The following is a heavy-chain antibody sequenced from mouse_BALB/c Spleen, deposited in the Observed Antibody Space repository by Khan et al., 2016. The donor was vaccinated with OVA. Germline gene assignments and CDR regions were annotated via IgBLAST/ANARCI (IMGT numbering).Heavy chain of an antibody. CDR3: ARKNYYGYAMDY. CDR1: GYSITSGYA. V-gene: IGHV3-2*02. D-gene: IGHD1-1*01. J-gene: IGHJ4*01. Sequence: EVELVESGPGLVKPSQSLSLTCTVTGYSITSGYAWNWIRQFPGNKLEWMGYISYSGSTSYNPSHRSRISITRDTSKNQFFLQLNSVTTEDTATYYCARKNYYGYAMDYWGQGTSVTVSS. CDR2: ISYSGST.